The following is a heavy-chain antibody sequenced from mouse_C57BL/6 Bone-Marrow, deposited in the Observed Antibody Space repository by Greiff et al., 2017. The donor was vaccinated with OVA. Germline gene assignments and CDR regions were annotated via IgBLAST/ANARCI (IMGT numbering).Heavy chain of an antibody. J-gene: IGHJ4*01. Sequence: EVQLVESGGDLVKPGGSLKLSCAASGFTFSSYGMSWVRQTPDKRLEWVATISSGGSYTYYPDSVKGRFTISRDNAKNTLYLQMSSLKSEDTAMYYCASLLWSYAMDYWGQGTSVTVSS. D-gene: IGHD2-10*01. CDR3: ASLLWSYAMDY. CDR1: GFTFSSYG. CDR2: ISSGGSYT. V-gene: IGHV5-6*01.